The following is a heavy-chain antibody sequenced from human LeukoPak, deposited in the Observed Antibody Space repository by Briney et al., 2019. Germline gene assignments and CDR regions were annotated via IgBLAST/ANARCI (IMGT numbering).Heavy chain of an antibody. CDR1: GFTFSSYA. V-gene: IGHV3-30*04. CDR3: ARDGGKFNWNDVLDY. J-gene: IGHJ4*02. D-gene: IGHD1-20*01. CDR2: ISYDGSNK. Sequence: GGSLRLSCAASGFTFSSYAMHWVRQAPGKGLEWVTVISYDGSNKYYADSVKGRFTISRDNSKNTLYLQMNSLRAEDTAVYYCARDGGKFNWNDVLDYWGQGTLVTVSS.